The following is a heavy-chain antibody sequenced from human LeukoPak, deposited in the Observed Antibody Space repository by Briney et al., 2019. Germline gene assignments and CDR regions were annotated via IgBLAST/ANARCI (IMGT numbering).Heavy chain of an antibody. CDR2: ISSSSSYI. CDR1: GFTFSSYS. Sequence: GGSLRLSCAASGFTFSSYSMNWVRQAPGKGLEWVSSISSSSSYIYYADSVKGRFTISRDNAKNSLYLQMNSLRAEDTAVYYCVRDWPNDYYDSSGYHGVDYWGQGTLITVSS. J-gene: IGHJ4*02. D-gene: IGHD3-22*01. CDR3: VRDWPNDYYDSSGYHGVDY. V-gene: IGHV3-21*01.